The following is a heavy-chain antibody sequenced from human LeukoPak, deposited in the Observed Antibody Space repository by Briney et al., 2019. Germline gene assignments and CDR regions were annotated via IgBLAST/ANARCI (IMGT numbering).Heavy chain of an antibody. J-gene: IGHJ4*02. Sequence: GASVKVSCKASGYTFTSYGISWVRQAPGQGLEWMGWISAYNCNTNYAQKLQGRVTMTTDTSTSTAYMELRSLRSDDTAVYYCARVRVDTAMVTRIFDYWGQGTLVTVSS. D-gene: IGHD5-18*01. CDR1: GYTFTSYG. CDR2: ISAYNCNT. V-gene: IGHV1-18*01. CDR3: ARVRVDTAMVTRIFDY.